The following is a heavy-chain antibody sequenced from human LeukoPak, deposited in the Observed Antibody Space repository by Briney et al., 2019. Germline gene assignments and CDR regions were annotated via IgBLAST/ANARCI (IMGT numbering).Heavy chain of an antibody. V-gene: IGHV4-34*01. CDR1: GESFSGYY. Sequence: PETLSLTCAVYGESFSGYYWSWIRQPPGKGLEWIGEINHSGSTNYNPSLKSRVTISVDTSKNQFSLKLRSVTAADTAVYYCARDPSSGGLKTWGQGTLVTVSS. J-gene: IGHJ5*02. D-gene: IGHD6-19*01. CDR3: ARDPSSGGLKT. CDR2: INHSGST.